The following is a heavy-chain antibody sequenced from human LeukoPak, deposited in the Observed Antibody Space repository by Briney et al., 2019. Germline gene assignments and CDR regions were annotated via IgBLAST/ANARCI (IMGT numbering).Heavy chain of an antibody. V-gene: IGHV4-61*02. CDR1: GGSISSGSYY. CDR2: IYTSGST. J-gene: IGHJ4*02. D-gene: IGHD3-10*01. CDR3: ARNRITMVRGAPFGY. Sequence: PSETLSLTCTVSGGSISSGSYYWSWIRQPAGKGLEWIGRIYTSGSTYYNPSLKSRVTISVDTSKNQFSLKLSSVTAADTAVYYCARNRITMVRGAPFGYWGQGTLVTVSS.